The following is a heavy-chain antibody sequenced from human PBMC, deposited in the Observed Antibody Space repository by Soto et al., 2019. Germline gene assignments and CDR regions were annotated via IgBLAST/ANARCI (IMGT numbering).Heavy chain of an antibody. J-gene: IGHJ4*02. D-gene: IGHD5-12*01. CDR2: ISHSGST. CDR3: ARFRVAPDAFDY. CDR1: HGSMTNYY. Sequence: SETVSLTCTVSHGSMTNYYWSGIRQPPGKGLEWIGYISHSGSTNDNPSLKSRVTISVDTSKNQFSLKLSSLTAADTAVYYCARFRVAPDAFDYWGQGTLVTVSS. V-gene: IGHV4-59*01.